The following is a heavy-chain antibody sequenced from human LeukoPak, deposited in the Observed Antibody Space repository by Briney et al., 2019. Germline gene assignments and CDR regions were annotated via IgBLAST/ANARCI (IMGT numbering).Heavy chain of an antibody. CDR2: IWYDGSNK. V-gene: IGHV3-33*01. Sequence: GGSLRLSCAASGFTFSSYGMHWVRQAPGKGLEWVAVIWYDGSNKYYADSVKGRFTISRDNSKNTLYLQMNSLRAEDTAVYYCARAGTTVILDYWGQGTLATVSS. CDR3: ARAGTTVILDY. D-gene: IGHD4-17*01. J-gene: IGHJ4*02. CDR1: GFTFSSYG.